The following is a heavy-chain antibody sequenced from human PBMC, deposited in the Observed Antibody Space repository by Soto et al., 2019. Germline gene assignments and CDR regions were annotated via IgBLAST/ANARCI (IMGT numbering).Heavy chain of an antibody. CDR2: IYYSGST. V-gene: IGHV4-39*01. Sequence: SETLSLTCTVSGGSISSKTNYWGWIRQPPGKGLEWIGSIYYSGSTYYNPSLKSRVTISVDTSKNQFSLKLSSVTAADTAVYYCARRRRFYHGMDVWGQGTTVTVSS. J-gene: IGHJ6*02. CDR1: GGSISSKTNY. D-gene: IGHD3-10*01. CDR3: ARRRRFYHGMDV.